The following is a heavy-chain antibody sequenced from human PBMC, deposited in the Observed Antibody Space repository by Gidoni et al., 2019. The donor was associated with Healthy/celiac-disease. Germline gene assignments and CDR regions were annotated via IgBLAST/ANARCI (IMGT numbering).Heavy chain of an antibody. CDR2: IYYSGST. CDR1: GGSISSSRYY. J-gene: IGHJ3*02. V-gene: IGHV4-39*01. D-gene: IGHD3-16*02. CDR3: ASTYYDYVWGSYRAYDAFDI. Sequence: QLQLQESGPGLVQPSETLSLTCTVSGGSISSSRYYWGWIRQPPGKGLEWIGSIYYSGSTYYNPSLKSRVTISVDTSKNQFSLKLSSVTAADTAVYYCASTYYDYVWGSYRAYDAFDIWGQGTMVTVSS.